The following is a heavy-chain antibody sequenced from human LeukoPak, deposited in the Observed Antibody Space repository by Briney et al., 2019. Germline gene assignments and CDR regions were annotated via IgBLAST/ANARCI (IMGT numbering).Heavy chain of an antibody. CDR1: EFTFSNFG. Sequence: GGSLRLSCAASEFTFSNFGMHWVRQAPGKGLEWVAVISSDGSKTGYADSVKGRFTISRDNSKNTLYLQMNSLRAEDTAVYYCAKVGHTYALGHFDYWGQGTLVTVSS. J-gene: IGHJ4*02. D-gene: IGHD3-10*01. CDR3: AKVGHTYALGHFDY. V-gene: IGHV3-30*18. CDR2: ISSDGSKT.